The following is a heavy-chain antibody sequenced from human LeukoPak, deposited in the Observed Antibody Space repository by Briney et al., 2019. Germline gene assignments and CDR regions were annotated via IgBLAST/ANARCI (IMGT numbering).Heavy chain of an antibody. CDR2: IYYSGST. V-gene: IGHV4-39*01. J-gene: IGHJ3*02. CDR3: ARTWIQLWFVAFDI. D-gene: IGHD5-18*01. Sequence: TSGTLSLTCTVSGGSISSDGYYWTWIRQPPGKGLEWIGSIYYSGSTYYNPSLKSRVTISVDTSKNQFSLKLSSVTAADTAVYYCARTWIQLWFVAFDIWGQGTMVTVSS. CDR1: GGSISSDGYY.